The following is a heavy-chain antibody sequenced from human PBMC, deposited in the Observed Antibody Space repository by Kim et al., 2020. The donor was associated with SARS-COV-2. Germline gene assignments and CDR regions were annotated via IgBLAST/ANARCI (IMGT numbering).Heavy chain of an antibody. D-gene: IGHD3-10*01. J-gene: IGHJ6*02. CDR3: ARGGGGYGSGSYYSDYYYYGMDV. CDR1: GYTFTSYD. V-gene: IGHV1-8*01. Sequence: ASVKVSCKASGYTFTSYDINWVRQATGQGLEWMGWMNPNSGNTGYAQKFQGRVTMTRNTSISTAYMELSSLRSEDTAGYYCARGGGGYGSGSYYSDYYYYGMDVWGQGTTVTVSS. CDR2: MNPNSGNT.